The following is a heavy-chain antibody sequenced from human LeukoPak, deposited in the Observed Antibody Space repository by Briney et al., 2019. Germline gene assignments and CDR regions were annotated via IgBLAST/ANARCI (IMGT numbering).Heavy chain of an antibody. CDR1: GFTFGTYA. D-gene: IGHD1-26*01. J-gene: IGHJ4*02. CDR2: ILSDGSIQ. CDR3: ARGAIMGGYNLIGD. Sequence: PGGSLRLSCAASGFTFGTYAMHWVRQAPGKGLEWVAVILSDGSIQNTADSVRGRFIISRDNSKNTLFLQMNRLRTEDTAVYYCARGAIMGGYNLIGDWGQGTLVTVSS. V-gene: IGHV3-30*03.